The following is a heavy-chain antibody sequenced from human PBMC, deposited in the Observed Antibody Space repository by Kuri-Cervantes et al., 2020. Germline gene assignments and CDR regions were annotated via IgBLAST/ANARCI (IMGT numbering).Heavy chain of an antibody. D-gene: IGHD3-10*01. CDR2: IYYSGST. Sequence: SETLSLTCTVSGGSISSYYWSWIRQPPGKGLEWIGYIYYSGSTNYNPSLKSRVTISVDTSKNQFSLKLSSVTAADTAVYYCARTPSRVTMFQGVINYYYNLDVWGKWTTVTVSS. CDR1: GGSISSYY. CDR3: ARTPSRVTMFQGVINYYYNLDV. V-gene: IGHV4-59*01. J-gene: IGHJ6*03.